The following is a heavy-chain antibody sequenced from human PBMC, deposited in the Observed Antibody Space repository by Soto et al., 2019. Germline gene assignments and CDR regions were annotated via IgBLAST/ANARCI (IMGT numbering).Heavy chain of an antibody. Sequence: QVQLEESGGGVVQPERSLRLSCAASRFTFGSYAMHWVHQAPGKGLEWVASISYDGTKKDYADSLQGRFTISRDNSKSTLYLQMNSLRVEDTAVYYWAGPIVVGGGGFDYWGRGTLVTVSS. CDR1: RFTFGSYA. J-gene: IGHJ4*02. D-gene: IGHD2-21*01. CDR2: ISYDGTKK. CDR3: AGPIVVGGGGFDY. V-gene: IGHV3-30-3*01.